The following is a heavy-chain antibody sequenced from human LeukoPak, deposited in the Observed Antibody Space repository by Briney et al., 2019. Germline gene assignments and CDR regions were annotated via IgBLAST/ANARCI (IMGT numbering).Heavy chain of an antibody. CDR3: ARDRYSRGWGHD. Sequence: GGSLRLSCAASGFTFSSYAMHWVRQAPGKGLEWVAVISYDGSNKYYADSVKGRFTISRDNSKNTLYLQMNSLRAEDTAVYYCARDRYSRGWGHDWGQGTLVTVSS. V-gene: IGHV3-30*01. D-gene: IGHD6-19*01. J-gene: IGHJ4*02. CDR2: ISYDGSNK. CDR1: GFTFSSYA.